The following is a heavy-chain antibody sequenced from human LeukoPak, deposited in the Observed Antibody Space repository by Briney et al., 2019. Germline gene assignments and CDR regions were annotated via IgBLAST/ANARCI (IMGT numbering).Heavy chain of an antibody. CDR3: AKDRTDRGY. Sequence: GGSLRLSCAVSGFTFSTYNMNWVRQAPGKGLEWVSGINWNGGSTGYADSVKGRFTISRDNSKNTLYLQMNSLRAEDTAVYYCAKDRTDRGYWGQGTLVTVSS. V-gene: IGHV3-23*01. CDR2: INWNGGST. J-gene: IGHJ4*02. CDR1: GFTFSTYN. D-gene: IGHD2-15*01.